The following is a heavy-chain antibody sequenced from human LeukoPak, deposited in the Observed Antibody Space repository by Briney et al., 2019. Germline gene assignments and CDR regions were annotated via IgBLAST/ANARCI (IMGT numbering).Heavy chain of an antibody. V-gene: IGHV4-30-2*01. Sequence: ASETLSLTCAVSGGSISSGGYAWGWIRQPPGKGLEWFVYIYHSGSTYYNPSLKTRVTISVDRSKNQFSLKLSSVTAADTAVYYCARGYCSGGSCYSGTRNWFDPWGQGTLVTVSS. D-gene: IGHD2-15*01. J-gene: IGHJ5*02. CDR2: IYHSGST. CDR3: ARGYCSGGSCYSGTRNWFDP. CDR1: GGSISSGGYA.